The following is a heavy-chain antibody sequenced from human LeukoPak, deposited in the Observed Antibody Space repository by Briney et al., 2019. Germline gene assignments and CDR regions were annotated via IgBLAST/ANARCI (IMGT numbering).Heavy chain of an antibody. CDR2: IYYSGST. Sequence: GSLRLSCVASGLTLSNYDTTWVRQAPGKGLEWIGIIYYSGSTYYNPSLNSRVTISVDTSKNQFSLKLSSVTAADTAVYYCAMTGGAYSYMDVWGKGTTVTVSS. CDR1: GLTLSNYD. CDR3: AMTGGAYSYMDV. J-gene: IGHJ6*03. D-gene: IGHD4/OR15-4a*01. V-gene: IGHV4-59*05.